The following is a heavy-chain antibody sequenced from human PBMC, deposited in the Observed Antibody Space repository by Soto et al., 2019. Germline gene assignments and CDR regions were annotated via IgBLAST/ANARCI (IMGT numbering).Heavy chain of an antibody. Sequence: EVQLVESGGGLVQPGRSLRLSCAASGFTFDDYAMHWVRQAPGKGLEWVSGISWNSGSIGYADSVKGRFTISRDNAKNSLYLQMNSLRAEDTALYYCAKDHCSGWDYYYYYMDVWGKRTTVTVSS. CDR2: ISWNSGSI. D-gene: IGHD6-19*01. CDR3: AKDHCSGWDYYYYYMDV. J-gene: IGHJ6*03. CDR1: GFTFDDYA. V-gene: IGHV3-9*01.